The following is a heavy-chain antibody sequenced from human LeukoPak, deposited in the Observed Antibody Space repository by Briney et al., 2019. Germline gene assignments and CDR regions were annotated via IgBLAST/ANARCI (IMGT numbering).Heavy chain of an antibody. J-gene: IGHJ4*02. D-gene: IGHD2-2*01. V-gene: IGHV1-69*13. CDR3: AVDIVVVPAATSYFDY. Sequence: SVKVSFKASGGTFSSYAISWARQAPGQGLEWMGGIIPIFGTANYAQKFQGRVTITADDSTSTAYMELSSLRSEDTAVYYCAVDIVVVPAATSYFDYWGQGTLVTVSS. CDR1: GGTFSSYA. CDR2: IIPIFGTA.